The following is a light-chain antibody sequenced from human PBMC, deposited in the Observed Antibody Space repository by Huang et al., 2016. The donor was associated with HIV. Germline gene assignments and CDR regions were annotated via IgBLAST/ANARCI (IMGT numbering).Light chain of an antibody. J-gene: IGKJ4*01. CDR1: QDINSA. Sequence: AIQLTQSPPSLSASAGDRVTITCRASQDINSALAWYQQKPGKAPKLLIYDASNLKSGVPSRFSGSGSGTDFTLSISSLQPEDFATYYCQQFNGFSLTFGGGTRVEFK. CDR3: QQFNGFSLT. CDR2: DAS. V-gene: IGKV1-13*02.